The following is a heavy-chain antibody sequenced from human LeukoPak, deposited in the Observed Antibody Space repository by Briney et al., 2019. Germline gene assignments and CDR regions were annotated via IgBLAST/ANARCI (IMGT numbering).Heavy chain of an antibody. CDR2: IKSKTDGGTT. Sequence: GGSLRLSCAASGFTFINAWMSWVRQAPGKGLGWVGRIKSKTDGGTTDYATPVKGRFTISRDDSKNTLYLQINSLKTEDTAVYYCTRRGYSPFDFWGQGTLVTVSS. CDR1: GFTFINAW. J-gene: IGHJ4*02. V-gene: IGHV3-15*01. CDR3: TRRGYSPFDF. D-gene: IGHD5-18*01.